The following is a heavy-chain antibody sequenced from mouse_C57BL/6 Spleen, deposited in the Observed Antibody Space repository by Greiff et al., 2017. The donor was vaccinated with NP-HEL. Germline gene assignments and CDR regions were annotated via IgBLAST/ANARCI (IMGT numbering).Heavy chain of an antibody. J-gene: IGHJ3*01. D-gene: IGHD2-4*01. CDR2: INPSSGYT. CDR1: GYTFTSYT. CDR3: ARFLDYERAWFAY. Sequence: QVQLKQSGAELARPGASVKMSCKASGYTFTSYTMHWVKQRPGQGLEWIGYINPSSGYTKYNQKFKDKATLTADKSSSTAYMQLSSLTSEDSAVYYCARFLDYERAWFAYWGQGTLVTVSA. V-gene: IGHV1-4*01.